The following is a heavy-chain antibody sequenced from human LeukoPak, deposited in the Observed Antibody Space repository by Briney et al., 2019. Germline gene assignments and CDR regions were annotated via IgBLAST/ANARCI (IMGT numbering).Heavy chain of an antibody. D-gene: IGHD3-10*01. CDR2: IKQDGSEK. CDR1: GFTFSSYW. Sequence: GGSLRLSCAASGFTFSSYWMSWVRQAPGEGLEWVANIKQDGSEKYYVDSVKGRFTISRDNAKNSLYLQMNSLRAEDTAVYYCARAPPRRLLWFGMDVWGKGTTVTVSS. V-gene: IGHV3-7*03. CDR3: ARAPPRRLLWFGMDV. J-gene: IGHJ6*04.